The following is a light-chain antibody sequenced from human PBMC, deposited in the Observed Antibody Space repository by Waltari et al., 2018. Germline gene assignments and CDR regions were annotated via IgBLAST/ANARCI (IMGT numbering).Light chain of an antibody. J-gene: IGKJ1*01. V-gene: IGKV1-16*02. CDR2: DAS. CDR1: QGIRKN. CDR3: QQYDTFPRT. Sequence: DIQLTQSPSSLYASVGDTVTITCRASQGIRKNLGWFQLKAGKAPKSLIYDASTLQSGVPSKFSGSGSGTDFTLTISSLQPEDFATYYCQQYDTFPRTFGPGTTVEIK.